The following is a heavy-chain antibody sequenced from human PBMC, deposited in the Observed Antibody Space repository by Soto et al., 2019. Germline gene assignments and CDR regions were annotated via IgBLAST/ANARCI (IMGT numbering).Heavy chain of an antibody. V-gene: IGHV4-31*03. CDR1: GGSISSGGYY. J-gene: IGHJ5*02. Sequence: SETLSLTCTVSGGSISSGGYYWSWIRQHPGKGLEWIGYIYYSGSTYYNPSLKSRVTISVDTSKNQFSLKLSSVTAADTAVYYCARGSTMVRGVPENWFDPWGQGTLVTVSS. D-gene: IGHD3-10*01. CDR3: ARGSTMVRGVPENWFDP. CDR2: IYYSGST.